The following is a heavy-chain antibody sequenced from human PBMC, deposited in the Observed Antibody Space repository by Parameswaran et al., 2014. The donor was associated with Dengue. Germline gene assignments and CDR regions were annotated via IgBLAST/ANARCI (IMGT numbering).Heavy chain of an antibody. Sequence: WIRQPQEGLEWVSSISSSSSYIYYADSVKGRFTISRDNAKNSLYLQMNSLRAEDTAVYYCARDLASFKGPEEIDYWGQGTLVTVSS. V-gene: IGHV3-21*01. D-gene: IGHD1-14*01. CDR2: ISSSSSYI. J-gene: IGHJ4*02. CDR3: ARDLASFKGPEEIDY.